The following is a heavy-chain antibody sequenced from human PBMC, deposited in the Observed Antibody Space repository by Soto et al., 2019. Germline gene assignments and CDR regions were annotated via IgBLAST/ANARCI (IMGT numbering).Heavy chain of an antibody. CDR2: IYWDGDK. CDR3: VHSRCGGDCLRPYSSHYYYGMDV. D-gene: IGHD2-21*02. CDR1: GFSLNTGGLG. Sequence: QITLKESGPTLVKPTQTLTLTCTFSGFSLNTGGLGVGWIRQPPGKALEWLALIYWDGDKRYSPSLQSRLSITKDTSNNQVVLTMTNMDPVDTATYYCVHSRCGGDCLRPYSSHYYYGMDVWAQGTTVTVSS. V-gene: IGHV2-5*02. J-gene: IGHJ6*02.